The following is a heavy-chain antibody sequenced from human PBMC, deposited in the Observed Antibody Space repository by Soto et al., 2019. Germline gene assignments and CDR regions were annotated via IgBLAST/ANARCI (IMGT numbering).Heavy chain of an antibody. CDR2: ISYDGSNK. D-gene: IGHD3-10*01. J-gene: IGHJ5*02. CDR3: AKDAGRQRDATSPNWFDP. Sequence: GGSLRLSCAASGFTFSSYGMHWVRQSPGKGLEWVAVISYDGSNKYYADSVKGRFTISRDNSKNTLYLQMNSLRAEDTAVYYCAKDAGRQRDATSPNWFDPWGQGTLVTVSS. CDR1: GFTFSSYG. V-gene: IGHV3-30*18.